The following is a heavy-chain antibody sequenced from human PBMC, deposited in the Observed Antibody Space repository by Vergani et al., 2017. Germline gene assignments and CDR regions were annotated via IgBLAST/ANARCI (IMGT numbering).Heavy chain of an antibody. D-gene: IGHD3-3*01. CDR3: ARSLRFLEWFIDI. Sequence: QVQLQESGPGLVKPSETLSLTCTVSGGPISSYYWSWIRQPPGKGLEWIGYIYYSGSTNYNPSLKSRVTISVDTSKNQFSLKLSSVTAADTAVYYCARSLRFLEWFIDIWGQGTMVTVSS. V-gene: IGHV4-59*01. J-gene: IGHJ3*02. CDR1: GGPISSYY. CDR2: IYYSGST.